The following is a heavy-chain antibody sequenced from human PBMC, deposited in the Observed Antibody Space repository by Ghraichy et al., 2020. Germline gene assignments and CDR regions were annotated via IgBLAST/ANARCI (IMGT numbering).Heavy chain of an antibody. CDR2: IWFDGTFT. Sequence: GESLNISCAASGFTFSTYGMHWVRQAPGKGLEWVALIWFDGTFTYYVDSVKGRFTISRDNSRNLLYLQMNSLRAEDTALYYCARDRSRGGIGMDVWGQGTTVTVSS. CDR3: ARDRSRGGIGMDV. CDR1: GFTFSTYG. D-gene: IGHD6-13*01. J-gene: IGHJ6*02. V-gene: IGHV3-33*01.